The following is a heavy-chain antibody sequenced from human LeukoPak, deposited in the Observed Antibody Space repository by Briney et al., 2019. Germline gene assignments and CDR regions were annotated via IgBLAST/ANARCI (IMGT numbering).Heavy chain of an antibody. CDR1: GFTFSSYG. D-gene: IGHD6-13*01. CDR2: ISYDGSNR. Sequence: GRSLRLSCAASGFTFSSYGMHWVRQAPGKGLEWVAVISYDGSNRYYADSVKGRFTISRDTSKNTLYLQMNSLGAEDTAVYYCARDGTLYSSSWYYYYYYYMDVWGKGTTVTISS. CDR3: ARDGTLYSSSWYYYYYYYMDV. J-gene: IGHJ6*03. V-gene: IGHV3-30*03.